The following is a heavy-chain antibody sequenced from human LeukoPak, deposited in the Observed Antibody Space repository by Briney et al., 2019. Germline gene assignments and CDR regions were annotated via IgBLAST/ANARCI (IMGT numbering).Heavy chain of an antibody. V-gene: IGHV4-39*01. CDR1: GGSISSSSYY. D-gene: IGHD2-2*01. CDR3: ARHRACSSTSCYLYWFDP. Sequence: PSETLSLTCTVSGGSISSSSYYWGWIRQPPGKGLEWIGSIYYSGSTYYNPSLKSRVTISVDTSKNQFSLKLSSVTAADTAVYYCARHRACSSTSCYLYWFDPWGQGTLVTVSS. J-gene: IGHJ5*02. CDR2: IYYSGST.